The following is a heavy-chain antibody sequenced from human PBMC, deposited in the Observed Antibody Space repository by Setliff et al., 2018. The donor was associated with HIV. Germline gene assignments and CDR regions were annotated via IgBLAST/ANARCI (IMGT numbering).Heavy chain of an antibody. CDR3: ARDYLYYNLYNGSPVYGMDV. CDR1: GFTFSDHY. CDR2: ISIGSGGAI. D-gene: IGHD3-3*01. Sequence: PGESLKISCAASGFTFSDHYMDWVRQAPGRGLEWVSSISIGSGGAIDYADSVQGRFTISRDNSKNSLYLQMNSLRVEDTAVYYCARDYLYYNLYNGSPVYGMDVWGQGTTVTVSS. V-gene: IGHV3-11*04. J-gene: IGHJ6*02.